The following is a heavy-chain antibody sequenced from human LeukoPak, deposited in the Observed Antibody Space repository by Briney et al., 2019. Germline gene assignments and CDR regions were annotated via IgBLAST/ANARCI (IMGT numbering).Heavy chain of an antibody. Sequence: GGSLRLSCAASGFTFSSYGMHWVRQAPGKGLEWVAVISYDGSNKYYADSVKGRFTISRDNSKNTLYLQMNSLRAEDTAVYYCARGRRPHKPLDYWGQGTLVTVSS. CDR1: GFTFSSYG. J-gene: IGHJ4*02. CDR3: ARGRRPHKPLDY. D-gene: IGHD1-14*01. V-gene: IGHV3-30*19. CDR2: ISYDGSNK.